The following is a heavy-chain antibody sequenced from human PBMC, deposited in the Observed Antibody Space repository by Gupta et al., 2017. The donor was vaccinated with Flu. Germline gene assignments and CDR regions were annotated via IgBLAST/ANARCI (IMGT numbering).Heavy chain of an antibody. Sequence: EVQLLESGGGLVQPGGSLRLSCAASGFTFSSYAISWVRQAPGKGLEWVSAISGSGGSTYYADSVKGRFTISRDNSKNTLYLQMNSLRAEDTAVYYCANFLIDYGGNPAATGSRRFDYWGQGTLVTVSS. CDR1: GFTFSSYA. J-gene: IGHJ4*02. CDR3: ANFLIDYGGNPAATGSRRFDY. CDR2: ISGSGGST. V-gene: IGHV3-23*01. D-gene: IGHD4-17*01.